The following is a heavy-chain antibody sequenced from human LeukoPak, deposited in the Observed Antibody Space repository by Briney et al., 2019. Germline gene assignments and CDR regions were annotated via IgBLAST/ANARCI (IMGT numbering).Heavy chain of an antibody. CDR1: GGSISSSNW. CDR3: ARGHRGRFLEWLLPPFDY. CDR2: IYHSGST. D-gene: IGHD3-3*01. Sequence: PSETLSLTCAVSGGSISSSNWWSWVRQPPGKGLEWIGEIYHSGSTNYNPSLKSRVTISVDKSKNQFSLKLSSVTAADTALYYCARGHRGRFLEWLLPPFDYWGQGTLVTVSS. V-gene: IGHV4-4*02. J-gene: IGHJ4*02.